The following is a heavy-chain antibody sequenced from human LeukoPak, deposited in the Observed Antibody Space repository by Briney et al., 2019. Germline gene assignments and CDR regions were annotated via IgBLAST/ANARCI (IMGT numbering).Heavy chain of an antibody. J-gene: IGHJ4*02. D-gene: IGHD3-3*01. CDR2: INHSGSA. CDR3: ARARRDSGYYKVDY. Sequence: SETLSLTCAVYGGSLSGAYWSWIRQPPGKGLEWIGEINHSGSANYNPSLKSRVTLSIDKSKNQFSLNLNSVTAADTAVYYCARARRDSGYYKVDYWGQGTLVTVSS. CDR1: GGSLSGAY. V-gene: IGHV4-34*01.